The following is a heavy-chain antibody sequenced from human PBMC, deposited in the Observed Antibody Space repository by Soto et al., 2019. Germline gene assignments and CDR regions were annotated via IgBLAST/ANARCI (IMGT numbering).Heavy chain of an antibody. CDR2: IYYSGST. J-gene: IGHJ6*03. V-gene: IGHV4-59*01. CDR1: GGSISSYY. D-gene: IGHD3-3*01. CDR3: ARATIRYMDV. Sequence: SETLSLTCTVSGGSISSYYWSWIRQPPGKGLEWIGYIYYSGSTNYNPSLKSRVTISVDTSKNQFSLKLSSVTAADTAVYYCARATIRYMDVWGKGTTVTVSS.